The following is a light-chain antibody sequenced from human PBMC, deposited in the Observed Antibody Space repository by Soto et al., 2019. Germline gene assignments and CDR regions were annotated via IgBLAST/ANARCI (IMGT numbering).Light chain of an antibody. CDR1: QTITSD. J-gene: IGKJ1*01. CDR2: AAS. Sequence: DIQMTQSPSSLSASVGDRVSITCRASQTITSDLNWYQQKPGKAPKLLIYAASNLQSGVPSRFSGSGSGTDFTLTISSLQPDDFATYYCQHYNSYSGAFGQGTKVDI. CDR3: QHYNSYSGA. V-gene: IGKV1-39*01.